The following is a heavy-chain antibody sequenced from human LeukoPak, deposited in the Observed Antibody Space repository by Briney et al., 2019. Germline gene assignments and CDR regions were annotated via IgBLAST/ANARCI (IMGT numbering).Heavy chain of an antibody. Sequence: GGSLRLSCAASGFTFSRSWMHWVRQAPGKGLVWVSRINDDGSTTSYADSVKGRFTISRDNSKNTLYLQMNSLRAEDTAVYYCAKDLRAAGTRIIDYWGQGTLVTVSS. CDR2: INDDGSTT. CDR3: AKDLRAAGTRIIDY. J-gene: IGHJ4*02. CDR1: GFTFSRSW. D-gene: IGHD6-13*01. V-gene: IGHV3-74*01.